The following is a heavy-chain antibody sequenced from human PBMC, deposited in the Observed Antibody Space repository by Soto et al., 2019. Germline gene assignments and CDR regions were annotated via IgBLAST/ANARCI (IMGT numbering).Heavy chain of an antibody. CDR3: ARRPHCSGGICYYGLDN. CDR1: VYTFTNSD. D-gene: IGHD2-15*01. CDR2: MNPDSGHA. Sequence: QVQLVQSGAEVKKPGASVKVSCKASVYTFTNSDINWVRQAPGQGLEWMGWMNPDSGHAAYAQKFQGRVTLTTSTSTSTVYMEMRSLGSEDTAVYYCARRPHCSGGICYYGLDNWGQGTLVTVSS. V-gene: IGHV1-8*01. J-gene: IGHJ4*02.